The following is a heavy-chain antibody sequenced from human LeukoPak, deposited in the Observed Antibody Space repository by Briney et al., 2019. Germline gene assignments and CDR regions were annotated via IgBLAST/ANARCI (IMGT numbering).Heavy chain of an antibody. CDR3: ARDEDCSSTSCSFDY. D-gene: IGHD2-2*01. CDR2: IYTSGST. J-gene: IGHJ4*02. CDR1: GGPISSGSYY. Sequence: SETLSPICTVSGGPISSGSYYWSWIRQPAGKGLEWIGRIYTSGSTNYNPSLKSRVTISVDTSKNQFSLKLSSVTAADTAVYYCARDEDCSSTSCSFDYWGQGTLVTVSS. V-gene: IGHV4-61*02.